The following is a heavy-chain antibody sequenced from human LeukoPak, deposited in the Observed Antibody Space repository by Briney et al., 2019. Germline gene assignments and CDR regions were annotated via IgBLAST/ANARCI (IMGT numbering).Heavy chain of an antibody. D-gene: IGHD1-26*01. V-gene: IGHV5-51*01. CDR1: GYSFTSYW. Sequence: GESLKISCKGSGYSFTSYWIGWVRQMPGRGLEWMGMLYPDGSATTYHPSFEGRVTISADKSVTTAYLEWNSLKASDTALYYCVRQGLQSGTYPAYWGPGTLVTVSS. CDR3: VRQGLQSGTYPAY. CDR2: LYPDGSAT. J-gene: IGHJ4*02.